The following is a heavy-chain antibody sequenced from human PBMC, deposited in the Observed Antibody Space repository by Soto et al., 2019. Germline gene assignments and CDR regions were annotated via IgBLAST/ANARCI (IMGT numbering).Heavy chain of an antibody. J-gene: IGHJ6*02. CDR3: ARDGGLAVAAFYYYCGMDV. Sequence: SVKVSCKASGGTCSRYAISWVRQAPGQGLEWMGGIIPIFGTANYAQKFQGRVTITADKSTSTAYMELSSLRSEDTAVYYCARDGGLAVAAFYYYCGMDVWGQGTRVTVSS. V-gene: IGHV1-69*06. CDR1: GGTCSRYA. D-gene: IGHD6-19*01. CDR2: IIPIFGTA.